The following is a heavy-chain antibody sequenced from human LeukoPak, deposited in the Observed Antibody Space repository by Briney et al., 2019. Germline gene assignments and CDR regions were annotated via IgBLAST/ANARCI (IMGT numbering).Heavy chain of an antibody. D-gene: IGHD3-10*01. V-gene: IGHV4-34*01. CDR3: ARGRVVRGVMAY. CDR2: INHSGNT. J-gene: IGHJ4*02. Sequence: SETLSLTCAVYGGSSSGYYWSWIRQPPGKGLEWIGEINHSGNTNYNPSLKSRVTISVDTSKNQFSLKLSSVTAADTAVYYCARGRVVRGVMAYWGQGTLVTVSS. CDR1: GGSSSGYY.